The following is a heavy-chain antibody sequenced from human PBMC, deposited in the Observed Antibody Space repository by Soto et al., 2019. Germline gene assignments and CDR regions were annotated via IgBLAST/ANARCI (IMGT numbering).Heavy chain of an antibody. J-gene: IGHJ6*02. Sequence: GASLRLSCAGSGFTFSGYWMHLVRQAPGKGPVCVSRLNPNGTFTTNADSVKGRFTISRDNAKNTVYLQMSGLRDEDRAVYYCARYYYDSSGYDGMDVRGQGTTVTVSS. CDR2: LNPNGTFT. V-gene: IGHV3-74*01. CDR3: ARYYYDSSGYDGMDV. D-gene: IGHD3-22*01. CDR1: GFTFSGYW.